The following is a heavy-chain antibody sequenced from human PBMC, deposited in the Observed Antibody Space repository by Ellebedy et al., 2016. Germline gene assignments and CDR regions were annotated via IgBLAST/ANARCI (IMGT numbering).Heavy chain of an antibody. V-gene: IGHV3-49*04. CDR3: AKGKRGGADFDY. J-gene: IGHJ4*02. D-gene: IGHD4/OR15-4a*01. Sequence: GESLKISCTVSGFTFSDYALSWVRQAPGKGLEWVGFIRSMAYRGTTEYVASVKGRFTISRDNPKSNLYLQMNSLRAEDTATYYCAKGKRGGADFDYWGQGTLVTVSS. CDR1: GFTFSDYA. CDR2: IRSMAYRGTT.